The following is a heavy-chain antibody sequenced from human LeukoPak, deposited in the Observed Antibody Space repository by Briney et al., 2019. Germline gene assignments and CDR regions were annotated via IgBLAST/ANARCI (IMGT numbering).Heavy chain of an antibody. J-gene: IGHJ4*02. D-gene: IGHD4-17*01. CDR3: AKARRAGGDYLFDY. V-gene: IGHV3-23*01. CDR1: GFTFSSYA. CDR2: ISGSGGST. Sequence: GGSLRLSCAASGFTFSSYAMSWVRQAPWKGLEWVSAISGSGGSTYYADSVKGRFTISRDNSKNTLYLQMNSLRAEDTAVYYCAKARRAGGDYLFDYWGQGTLVTVSS.